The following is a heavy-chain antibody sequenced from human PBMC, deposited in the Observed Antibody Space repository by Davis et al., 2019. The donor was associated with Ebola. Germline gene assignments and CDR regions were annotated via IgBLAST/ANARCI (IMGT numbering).Heavy chain of an antibody. D-gene: IGHD6-19*01. Sequence: MPSETLSLTCTVSGGSISSYYWSWIRQPPGKGLEWIGYIYYSGSTFYNPSLKSRVTISVDTSKNQFSLKLSSVTAADTAVYYCARRRSGWRSYGMDVWGKGTTVTVSS. J-gene: IGHJ6*04. CDR1: GGSISSYY. CDR3: ARRRSGWRSYGMDV. V-gene: IGHV4-59*08. CDR2: IYYSGST.